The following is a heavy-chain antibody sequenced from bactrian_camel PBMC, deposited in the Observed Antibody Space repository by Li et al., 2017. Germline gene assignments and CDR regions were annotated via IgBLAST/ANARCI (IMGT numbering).Heavy chain of an antibody. CDR1: GYTYSSYC. CDR3: AAGRGRIDTPQTWSQDY. CDR2: AYTVGDTI. V-gene: IGHV3S1*01. J-gene: IGHJ4*01. Sequence: HVQLVESGGASVQAGTSLRLSCTASGYTYSSYCMGWFRQAPGKEREAVAAAYTVGDTIYYDDSVKGRFTISNDKAKNTLYLQMNSLKPEDTALYFCAAGRGRIDTPQTWSQDYWGQGTQVTVS.